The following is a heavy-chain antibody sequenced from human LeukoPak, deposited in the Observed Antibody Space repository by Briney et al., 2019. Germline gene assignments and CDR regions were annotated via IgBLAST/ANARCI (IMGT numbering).Heavy chain of an antibody. V-gene: IGHV1-24*01. CDR1: GYTLTELS. Sequence: ASVKVSCKVSGYTLTELSMHWVRQAPGKGLEWMGGFDPEDGETIYAQKFQGRVTMTEDTSTDTAYMELSSLRSEDTAVYYCATVPWVYKQQLVSLRDYWGQGTLVTVSS. CDR3: ATVPWVYKQQLVSLRDY. CDR2: FDPEDGET. J-gene: IGHJ4*02. D-gene: IGHD6-13*01.